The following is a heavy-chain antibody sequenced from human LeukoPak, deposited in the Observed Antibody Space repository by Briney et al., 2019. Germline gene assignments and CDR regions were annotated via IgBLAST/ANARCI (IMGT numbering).Heavy chain of an antibody. CDR2: ISAYNGNT. V-gene: IGHV1-18*01. Sequence: ASVKVSCKASGYTFTSYGISWVRQAPGQGLEWMGWISAYNGNTNYAQKLQGRVTMTTDTSTSTAYMELRSLRSDDTAVYYCARVDSLYSGYDKPPVDAFDIWGQGTMVTVSS. CDR3: ARVDSLYSGYDKPPVDAFDI. J-gene: IGHJ3*02. D-gene: IGHD5-12*01. CDR1: GYTFTSYG.